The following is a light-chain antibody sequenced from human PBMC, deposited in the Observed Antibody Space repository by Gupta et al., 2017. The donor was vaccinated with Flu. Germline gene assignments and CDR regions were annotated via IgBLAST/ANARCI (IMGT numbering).Light chain of an antibody. CDR2: RDI. V-gene: IGLV3-9*01. J-gene: IGLJ3*02. CDR3: QVWDSSTAV. CDR1: NIATKG. Sequence: VLGQTAKISCGGNNIATKGVHWYQQRPGQAPVLVIYRDINRPSGIPERLSGSTSGNTATLTISRAQAGDEADYYCQVWDSSTAVFGGGTKLTVL.